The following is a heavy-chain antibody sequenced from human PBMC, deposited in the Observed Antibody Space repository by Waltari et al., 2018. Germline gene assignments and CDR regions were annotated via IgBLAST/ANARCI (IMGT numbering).Heavy chain of an antibody. CDR1: GGSISSSSYY. D-gene: IGHD1-26*01. J-gene: IGHJ4*02. V-gene: IGHV4-39*01. CDR2: IYYSGST. Sequence: QLQLQESGPGLVKPSETLSLTCTVSGGSISSSSYYWGWIRQPPGKGLEWIGSIYYSGSTYYNPSLKSRVTISVDTSKNQFSLKLSSVTAADTAVYYCARRSVGATSPYDYWGQGTLVTVSS. CDR3: ARRSVGATSPYDY.